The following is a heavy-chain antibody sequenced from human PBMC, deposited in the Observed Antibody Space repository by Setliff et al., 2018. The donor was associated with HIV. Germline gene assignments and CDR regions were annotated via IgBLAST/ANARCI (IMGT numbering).Heavy chain of an antibody. V-gene: IGHV3-11*01. J-gene: IGHJ6*03. CDR3: ARDGSGWTYYNFYFMDV. CDR2: ISTSGTTI. D-gene: IGHD6-19*01. Sequence: PRGSLRLSCAASGFTFGDFYMSWIRQAPGKGLEWISYISTSGTTITYADSVRGRFTISRDNAKNSLYLQMNSLRAEDTAVYYCARDGSGWTYYNFYFMDVWGKGTTVTV. CDR1: GFTFGDFY.